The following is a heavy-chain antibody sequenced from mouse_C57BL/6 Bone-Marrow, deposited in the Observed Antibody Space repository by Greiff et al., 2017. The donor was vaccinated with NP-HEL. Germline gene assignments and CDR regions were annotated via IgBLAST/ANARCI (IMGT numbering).Heavy chain of an antibody. J-gene: IGHJ2*01. D-gene: IGHD1-1*01. CDR3: ARPYYYGSTLDY. V-gene: IGHV1-55*01. CDR2: IYPGSGST. Sequence: VQLQQPGAELVKPGASVKMSCKASGYTFTSYWITWVKQRPGQGLEWIGDIYPGSGSTNYNEKFKSKATLTVDTSSSTAYMQLSSLTSEDSAVYYCARPYYYGSTLDYWGQGTTLTVSS. CDR1: GYTFTSYW.